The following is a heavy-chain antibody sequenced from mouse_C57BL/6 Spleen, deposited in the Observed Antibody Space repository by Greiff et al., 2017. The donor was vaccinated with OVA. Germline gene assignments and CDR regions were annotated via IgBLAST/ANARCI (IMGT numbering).Heavy chain of an antibody. CDR2: INPNNGGT. CDR1: GYTFTDYN. Sequence: EVKLQESGPELVKPGASVKIPCKASGYTFTDYNMDWVKQSHGKSLEWIGDINPNNGGTIYNQKFKGKATLTVDKSSSTAYMELRSLTSEDTAVYYCARSLYYYGSTWYFDVWGTGTTVTVSS. V-gene: IGHV1-18*01. CDR3: ARSLYYYGSTWYFDV. J-gene: IGHJ1*03. D-gene: IGHD1-1*01.